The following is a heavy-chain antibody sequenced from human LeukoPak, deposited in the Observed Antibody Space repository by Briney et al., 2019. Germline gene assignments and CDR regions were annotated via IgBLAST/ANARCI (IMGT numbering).Heavy chain of an antibody. CDR3: ARDGSSSWYLPGGNYYYMDV. V-gene: IGHV4-4*07. D-gene: IGHD6-13*01. Sequence: SETLSLTCTGSGGSISSYYWSWIRQPAGKGLEWIGRIYTSGSTNYNPSLKSRVTMSVDTSKNQFSLKLSSVTAADTAVYYCARDGSSSWYLPGGNYYYMDVWGKGTTVTVSS. CDR1: GGSISSYY. J-gene: IGHJ6*03. CDR2: IYTSGST.